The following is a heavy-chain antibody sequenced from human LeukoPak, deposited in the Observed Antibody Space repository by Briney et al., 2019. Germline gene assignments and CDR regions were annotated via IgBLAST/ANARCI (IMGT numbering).Heavy chain of an antibody. J-gene: IGHJ4*02. Sequence: HGESLKISCKGSGYNFTSYWIGWVRQMPGKGLEWMGIIYPGDSDTRYSPSFQGQVTISADKSISTAYLQWSSLKASDTAMYYCARDVAAAEPAYYFDYWGQGTLVTVSS. CDR1: GYNFTSYW. D-gene: IGHD2-15*01. CDR3: ARDVAAAEPAYYFDY. V-gene: IGHV5-51*01. CDR2: IYPGDSDT.